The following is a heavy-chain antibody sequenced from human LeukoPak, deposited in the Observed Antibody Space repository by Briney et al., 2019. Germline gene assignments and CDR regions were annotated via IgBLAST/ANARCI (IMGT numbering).Heavy chain of an antibody. CDR2: IKQDGSEK. V-gene: IGHV3-7*01. Sequence: PGGSLRLSCAASAFTFSSYWMSWVRQAPGKGLEWVANIKQDGSEKYYVDSVKGRFTISRDNAKNSLYLQMNSLRAEDTAVYYCAREIAAAGGFDYWGQGTLVTVSS. J-gene: IGHJ4*02. CDR1: AFTFSSYW. D-gene: IGHD6-13*01. CDR3: AREIAAAGGFDY.